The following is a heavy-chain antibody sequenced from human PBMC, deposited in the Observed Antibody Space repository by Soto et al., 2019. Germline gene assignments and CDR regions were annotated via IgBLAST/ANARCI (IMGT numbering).Heavy chain of an antibody. CDR3: ARHRSYDILTGYYNFDY. Sequence: ASVKVSCKASGYTFTSYYMHWVRQAPGQGLEWMGIINPSGGSTSYAQKFQGRVTMTRDTSTSTVYMELSSLRSEDTAVYYCARHRSYDILTGYYNFDYWGQGTLVIVSS. CDR2: INPSGGST. D-gene: IGHD3-9*01. CDR1: GYTFTSYY. J-gene: IGHJ4*02. V-gene: IGHV1-46*01.